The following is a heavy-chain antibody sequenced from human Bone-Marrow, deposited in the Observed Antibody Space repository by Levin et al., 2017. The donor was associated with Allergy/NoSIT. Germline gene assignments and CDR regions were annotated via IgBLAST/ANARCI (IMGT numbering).Heavy chain of an antibody. Sequence: LSLTCAASGFMFRSYEMSWARQAPGKGLEWLSYISSGGGTIKYAESVKGRFTISRDNAKNSVYLQMNSLRAEDTAVYYCAREVPYADTGVYYSGMDVWGQGTTVTVSS. V-gene: IGHV3-48*03. CDR3: AREVPYADTGVYYSGMDV. CDR2: ISSGGGTI. D-gene: IGHD1-1*01. CDR1: GFMFRSYE. J-gene: IGHJ6*02.